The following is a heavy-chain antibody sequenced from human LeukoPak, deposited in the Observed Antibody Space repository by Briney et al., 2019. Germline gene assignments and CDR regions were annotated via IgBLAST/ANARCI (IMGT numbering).Heavy chain of an antibody. V-gene: IGHV3-74*01. D-gene: IGHD2-8*01. J-gene: IGHJ4*02. CDR1: GFTFSSYW. Sequence: GXXLRLSCAASGFTFSSYWMHWVRHAQGKGLVWVSRINSDGSNTIYADSVKGRFTIYRDKGKNRVYLQMKSLRAEDTALYYCASILKGWGQGTLVTVSS. CDR3: ASILKG. CDR2: INSDGSNT.